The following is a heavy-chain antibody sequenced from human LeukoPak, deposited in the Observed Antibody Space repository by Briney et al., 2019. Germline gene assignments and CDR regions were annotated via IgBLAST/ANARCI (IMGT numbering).Heavy chain of an antibody. V-gene: IGHV1-46*01. Sequence: ASVNVSCTASGYTFTSYYMHWVRQAPGQGLEWMGIINPTGGSTTYAQKFQGRVTMTRDTSISTAYMELSRLRSDDTAVYYCARDRRRGIAAVRAASAGMDVWGQGTTVTVSS. CDR1: GYTFTSYY. D-gene: IGHD6-13*01. CDR2: INPTGGST. CDR3: ARDRRRGIAAVRAASAGMDV. J-gene: IGHJ6*02.